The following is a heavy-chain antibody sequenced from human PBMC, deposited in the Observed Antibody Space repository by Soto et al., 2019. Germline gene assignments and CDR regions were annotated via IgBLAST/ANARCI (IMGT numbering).Heavy chain of an antibody. CDR1: GFTFNNYG. Sequence: GGSLRLSCAASGFTFNNYGMSWVRQPPGKGLEWVSIIGGSGGSSYYADSVKGRFTISRDSSKNTLYLQMNSLRAEDTAVYYCAKDVYDSSGYYGAPDYWGKGTLVTVSS. V-gene: IGHV3-23*01. CDR2: IGGSGGSS. D-gene: IGHD3-22*01. J-gene: IGHJ4*02. CDR3: AKDVYDSSGYYGAPDY.